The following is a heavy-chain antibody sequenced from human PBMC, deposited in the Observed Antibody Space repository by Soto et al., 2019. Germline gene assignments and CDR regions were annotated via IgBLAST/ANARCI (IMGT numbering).Heavy chain of an antibody. CDR2: IYYSGST. J-gene: IGHJ3*02. CDR1: GGSISSGGYY. CDR3: ARDGPAAGFDAFDI. D-gene: IGHD2-2*01. Sequence: KPSETLSLTCTVSGGSISSGGYYWSWIRQHPGKGLEWIGYIYYSGSTYYNPSLKSRVTISVDTSKNQFSLKLSSVTAADTAVYYCARDGPAAGFDAFDIWGQGTMVTVSS. V-gene: IGHV4-31*03.